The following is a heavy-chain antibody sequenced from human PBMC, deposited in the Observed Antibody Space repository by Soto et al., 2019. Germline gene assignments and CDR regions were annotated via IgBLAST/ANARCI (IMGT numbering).Heavy chain of an antibody. CDR3: ALQPPGIAVAGTPGFDY. CDR2: ISYDGSNK. V-gene: IGHV3-30-3*01. D-gene: IGHD6-19*01. Sequence: VAVISYDGSNKYYADSVKGRFTISRDNSKNTLYLQMNSLRAEDTAVYYCALQPPGIAVAGTPGFDYWGQGTLVTVSS. J-gene: IGHJ4*02.